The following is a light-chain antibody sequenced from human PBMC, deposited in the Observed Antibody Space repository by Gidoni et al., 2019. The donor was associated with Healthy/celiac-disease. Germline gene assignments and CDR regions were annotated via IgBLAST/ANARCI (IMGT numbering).Light chain of an antibody. CDR3: QSYDSSLSAHVV. J-gene: IGLJ2*01. CDR1: SSNIGAGYD. V-gene: IGLV1-40*01. CDR2: GNS. Sequence: QSVLTQPPSVSGAPVQRVTISCTGRSSNIGAGYDVHWYQQLPGTAPKLLIYGNSNRPSGVPDRFSGSKSGTSASLAITGLQAEDEADYYCQSYDSSLSAHVVFGGGTKLTVL.